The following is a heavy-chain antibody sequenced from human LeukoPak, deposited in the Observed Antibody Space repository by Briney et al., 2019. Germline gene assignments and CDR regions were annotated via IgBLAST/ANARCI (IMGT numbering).Heavy chain of an antibody. V-gene: IGHV4-34*01. CDR3: AVGDSYVLPYFDY. CDR2: INHSGST. J-gene: IGHJ4*02. D-gene: IGHD5-18*01. CDR1: GGSFSGYY. Sequence: SETLSLTCAVYGGSFSGYYWSWIRQPPGKGLEWIGEINHSGSTNYNPSLKSQVTISVDTSKNQFSLKLSSVTAADTAVYYCAVGDSYVLPYFDYWGQGTLVTVSS.